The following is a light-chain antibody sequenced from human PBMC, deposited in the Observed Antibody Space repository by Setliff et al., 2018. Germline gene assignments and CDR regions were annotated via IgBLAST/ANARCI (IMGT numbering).Light chain of an antibody. J-gene: IGLJ1*01. Sequence: QSALTQPPSASGSPGQSVTISCTGTSSVVGGYNYVSWYQQHPGKAPKLMIYEVTKRPPGVPARFSGSNSGNTASLTVSGLQAEDEADYYCSSYAGGSNVVFGNGTKGTVL. V-gene: IGLV2-8*01. CDR1: SSVVGGYNY. CDR2: EVT. CDR3: SSYAGGSNVV.